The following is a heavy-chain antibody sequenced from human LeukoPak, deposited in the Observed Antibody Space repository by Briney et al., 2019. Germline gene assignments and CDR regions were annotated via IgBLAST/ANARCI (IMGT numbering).Heavy chain of an antibody. Sequence: SETLSLTCAVYGGCFSGYYWSWIRQPPGKGLEWIGEINHSGSTNYNPSLKSRVTISVDTSKNQFSLKLSSVTAADTAVYYCARGPIVGATRGMDVWGQGTTVTVSS. J-gene: IGHJ6*02. CDR2: INHSGST. CDR3: ARGPIVGATRGMDV. CDR1: GGCFSGYY. V-gene: IGHV4-34*01. D-gene: IGHD1-26*01.